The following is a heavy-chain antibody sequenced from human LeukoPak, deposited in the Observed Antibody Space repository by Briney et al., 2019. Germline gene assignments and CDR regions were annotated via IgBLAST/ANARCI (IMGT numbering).Heavy chain of an antibody. CDR2: LSASGGTT. Sequence: GGSLRLSCSASGFTFSSYAMSWVRQARGKGLQWVSSLSASGGTTYYADSVKGRLTISRDNSKNTLYLQMNSLRAEDTAVYYCLKGLKSGYTYGPCDYCGQGTLVTVSP. CDR3: LKGLKSGYTYGPCDY. D-gene: IGHD5-18*01. J-gene: IGHJ4*02. V-gene: IGHV3-23*01. CDR1: GFTFSSYA.